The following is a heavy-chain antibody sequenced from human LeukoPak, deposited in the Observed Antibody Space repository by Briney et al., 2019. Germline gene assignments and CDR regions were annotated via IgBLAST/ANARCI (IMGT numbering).Heavy chain of an antibody. Sequence: GGSLRLSCEASGFSFSSHAMQWVRQAPGNGLEWVALIWYDGSNKYYADSVQGRFTISRDNSKNTLYLQMNSLRAEDTAVYYCARDTGNHPNNWLDPWGQGTLVTVSS. J-gene: IGHJ5*02. CDR3: ARDTGNHPNNWLDP. V-gene: IGHV3-33*01. CDR2: IWYDGSNK. D-gene: IGHD1-14*01. CDR1: GFSFSSHA.